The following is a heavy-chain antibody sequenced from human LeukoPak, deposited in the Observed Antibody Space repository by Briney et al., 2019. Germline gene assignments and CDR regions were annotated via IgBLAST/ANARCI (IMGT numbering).Heavy chain of an antibody. Sequence: PGGSLRLSCAASGFTFSSYAMSWVRQAPGKGLEWVSAISGSGGATYYADSVKGRFTISRDKSKNTLYLQMNSLRAEDTAVYYCAKSQEDDSSGYYYSNFDSWGQGTLVTVSS. CDR3: AKSQEDDSSGYYYSNFDS. J-gene: IGHJ4*02. D-gene: IGHD3-22*01. CDR2: ISGSGGAT. CDR1: GFTFSSYA. V-gene: IGHV3-23*01.